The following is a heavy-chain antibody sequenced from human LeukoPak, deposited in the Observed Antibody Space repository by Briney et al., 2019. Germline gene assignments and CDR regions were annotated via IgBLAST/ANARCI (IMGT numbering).Heavy chain of an antibody. D-gene: IGHD3-22*01. V-gene: IGHV3-23*01. CDR3: AKFPSYDSSGHDGFDV. CDR1: GFIFKNHA. Sequence: GGSLRLSCAASGFIFKNHAMSWVRQAPGKGLEWVSATSGSGGTKFYADSVKGRFTISRDNSKDTLYLQMNSLRAEDTATYFCAKFPSYDSSGHDGFDVWGQGTRVAVSS. J-gene: IGHJ3*01. CDR2: TSGSGGTK.